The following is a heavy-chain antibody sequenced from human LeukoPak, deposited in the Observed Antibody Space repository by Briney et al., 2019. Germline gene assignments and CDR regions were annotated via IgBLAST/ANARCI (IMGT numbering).Heavy chain of an antibody. CDR3: TRGRLAYYFDY. Sequence: GGSLRLSCTASGFTFGDYAMSWVRQAPGKGLEWVGFIRSKAYGGTTEYAASVKGRFTISRDDSKSIAYLQMNSLKTEDTAVYYCTRGRLAYYFDYWGQGTLVTVSS. CDR1: GFTFGDYA. CDR2: IRSKAYGGTT. V-gene: IGHV3-49*04. J-gene: IGHJ4*02.